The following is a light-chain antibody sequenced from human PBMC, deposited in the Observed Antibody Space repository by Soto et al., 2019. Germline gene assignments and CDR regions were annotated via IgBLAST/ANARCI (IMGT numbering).Light chain of an antibody. Sequence: DIQMTQSPSSVSASVGDRVTISCRASQDISSWLAWYQQKPGKAPELLIYTASTLRSGVPSRFSGSGSGTDFTLTISTLQPEDFATYYCQQTHSFPVTFGQGTRLEI. CDR3: QQTHSFPVT. CDR2: TAS. V-gene: IGKV1D-12*01. CDR1: QDISSW. J-gene: IGKJ5*01.